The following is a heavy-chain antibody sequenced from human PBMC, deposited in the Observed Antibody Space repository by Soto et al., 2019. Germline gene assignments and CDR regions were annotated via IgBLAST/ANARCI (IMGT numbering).Heavy chain of an antibody. V-gene: IGHV1-46*03. CDR3: ARVYTGTGWNPFDY. J-gene: IGHJ4*02. D-gene: IGHD1-1*01. CDR2: INPSGGST. Sequence: QVQLVQSGAEVKKPGASVKVSCKASGYTFTSYYMHWVRQAPGQGLEWMGIINPSGGSTSYAQKLQGRVTXXRXTXMSTGYMELSSLRSEDTAVYYCARVYTGTGWNPFDYWGQGTLVTVSS. CDR1: GYTFTSYY.